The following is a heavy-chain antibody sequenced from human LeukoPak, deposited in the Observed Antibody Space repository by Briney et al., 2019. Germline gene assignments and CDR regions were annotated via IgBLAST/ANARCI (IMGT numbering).Heavy chain of an antibody. CDR1: GLTFSGQW. CDR2: TKYDGSEE. CDR3: AYTNHLTY. Sequence: GGSLRLSCAASGLTFSGQWMNWVRQAPGQGLEWVANTKYDGSEEYYADSVKGRFTISRDNAKNSLSLQMNYVRAGDTAIYYCAYTNHLTYWGQGTLVTVSS. V-gene: IGHV3-7*01. D-gene: IGHD3-16*01. J-gene: IGHJ4*02.